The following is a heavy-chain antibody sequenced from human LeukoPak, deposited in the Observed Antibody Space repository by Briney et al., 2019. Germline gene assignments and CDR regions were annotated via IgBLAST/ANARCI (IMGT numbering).Heavy chain of an antibody. CDR3: ATVPSLVGATVDY. J-gene: IGHJ4*02. V-gene: IGHV3-23*01. Sequence: GGSLRLSCAASGFTFSIYAMSWVRQAPGPGLEWVSAISGNGDNTYYADSVKGRFTISRDNSKNTLYLQMNSLRAEDTAVYYCATVPSLVGATVDYWGQGTLVTVSS. CDR2: ISGNGDNT. CDR1: GFTFSIYA. D-gene: IGHD1-26*01.